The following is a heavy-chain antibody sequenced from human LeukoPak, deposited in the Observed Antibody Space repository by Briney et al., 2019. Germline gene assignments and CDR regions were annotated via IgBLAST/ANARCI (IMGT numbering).Heavy chain of an antibody. CDR1: GFTFSSYS. Sequence: GGSLRLSCAASGFTFSSYSMNWVRQAPGKGLEWVSGISGRDGSTYYADSVKGRFTISRDNSKSTLYLQMNSLRAEDTALYYCARAYYYDSGSYYGHFDYWGRGTLVTVSS. D-gene: IGHD3-10*01. J-gene: IGHJ4*02. CDR3: ARAYYYDSGSYYGHFDY. V-gene: IGHV3-23*01. CDR2: ISGRDGST.